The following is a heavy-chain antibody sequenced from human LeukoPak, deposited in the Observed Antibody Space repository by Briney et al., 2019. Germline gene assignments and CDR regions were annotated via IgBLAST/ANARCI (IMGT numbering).Heavy chain of an antibody. V-gene: IGHV3-48*03. CDR1: GFTFSSYE. CDR3: VRPTASIGIFHP. Sequence: QPGGSLRLSCAASGFTFSSYEMNWVRQAPGKGLEWVSYISSSGSTIYYADSVKGRFTVSRDNAKNTLYLQMNSLRAEDTAVYYCVRPTASIGIFHPWGQGTLVTVSS. J-gene: IGHJ5*02. CDR2: ISSSGSTI. D-gene: IGHD1-1*01.